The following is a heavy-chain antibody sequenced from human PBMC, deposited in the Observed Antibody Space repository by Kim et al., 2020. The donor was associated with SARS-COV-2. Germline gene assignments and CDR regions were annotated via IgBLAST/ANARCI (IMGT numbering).Heavy chain of an antibody. CDR1: GGSFSGYY. CDR2: INHSGRT. V-gene: IGHV4-34*01. D-gene: IGHD3-10*01. Sequence: SETLSLTCAVYGGSFSGYYWSGIRQPPGKGLEWSGEINHSGRTNYNPSLKSRVTISLDTSKNQFSLNLSSVTAADKAVYYCARRLSNTSGWGSHYCDLWCQGTLVTVSS. J-gene: IGHJ4*02. CDR3: ARRLSNTSGWGSHYCDL.